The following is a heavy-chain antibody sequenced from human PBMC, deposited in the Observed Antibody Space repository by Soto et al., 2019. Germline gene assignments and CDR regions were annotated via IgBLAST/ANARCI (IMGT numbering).Heavy chain of an antibody. V-gene: IGHV1-2*04. CDR2: INPNSGGT. Sequence: ASVKVSCKASGYTFTGYYMHWVRQAPGQGLEWMGWINPNSGGTNYAQKFQGWVTMTRDTSISTAYMELSRLRSDDTAVYYCAREGSDAISNRCYGEFDYWGQGTLVTVSS. J-gene: IGHJ4*02. CDR1: GYTFTGYY. CDR3: AREGSDAISNRCYGEFDY. D-gene: IGHD2-2*01.